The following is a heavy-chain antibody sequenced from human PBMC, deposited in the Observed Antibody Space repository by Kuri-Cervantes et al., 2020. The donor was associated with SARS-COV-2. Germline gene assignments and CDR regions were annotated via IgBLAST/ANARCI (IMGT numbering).Heavy chain of an antibody. D-gene: IGHD3-3*01. V-gene: IGHV4-39*01. CDR3: RYSGWSGPYYYYMDV. CDR2: IYYSGST. CDR1: GGSISSSNYY. Sequence: GSLRLSCTVSGGSISSSNYYWGWIRQPPGKGLEWIGSIYYSGSTHYNPSLKSRVSISVDTSRNQFSLKLSSVTAADTAVYYCRYSGWSGPYYYYMDVWGKGTTVTVSS. J-gene: IGHJ6*03.